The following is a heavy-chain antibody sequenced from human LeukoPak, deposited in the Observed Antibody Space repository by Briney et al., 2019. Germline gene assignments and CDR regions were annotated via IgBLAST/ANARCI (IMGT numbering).Heavy chain of an antibody. D-gene: IGHD1-26*01. Sequence: GGSLRLSCAASGFTFSSCAMSWVRQAPGKGLEWVSGISIAGSTYYADSVKGRFTISRDNSKNTLYLQMNSLRAEDTAVYYCAKDRGWVGARQAPPSPLRDFDYWGQGTLVTVSS. CDR1: GFTFSSCA. V-gene: IGHV3-23*01. CDR3: AKDRGWVGARQAPPSPLRDFDY. CDR2: ISIAGST. J-gene: IGHJ4*02.